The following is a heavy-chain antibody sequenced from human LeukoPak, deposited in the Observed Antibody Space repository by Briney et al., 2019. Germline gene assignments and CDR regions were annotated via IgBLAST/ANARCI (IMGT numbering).Heavy chain of an antibody. CDR3: TTHPDYSRSIYNMDV. J-gene: IGHJ6*03. CDR2: ISWDGGTT. V-gene: IGHV3-43D*04. CDR1: GFSFDDYA. D-gene: IGHD6-13*01. Sequence: PGGSLRLSCAAYGFSFDDYAMHWVSQAQGKGLEWVSLISWDGGTTYYADSVKGRFTISRDNSKDSLYLQMNSLRGEDTAFYYCTTHPDYSRSIYNMDVWGKGTPATVSS.